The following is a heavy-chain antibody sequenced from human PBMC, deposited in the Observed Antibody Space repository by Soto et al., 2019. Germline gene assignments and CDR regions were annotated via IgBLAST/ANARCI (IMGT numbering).Heavy chain of an antibody. J-gene: IGHJ4*02. CDR2: ISRDGSVR. D-gene: IGHD5-12*01. Sequence: PGGSLRLSCAASGFTFSNYGIHWVRQAPGNGLEWVAVISRDGSVRYYADSVKGRFTISRDNSKNTLYLQMNSLRAEDTAVYYCARQSWATDYWGQGTLVTVSS. CDR3: ARQSWATDY. V-gene: IGHV3-30*03. CDR1: GFTFSNYG.